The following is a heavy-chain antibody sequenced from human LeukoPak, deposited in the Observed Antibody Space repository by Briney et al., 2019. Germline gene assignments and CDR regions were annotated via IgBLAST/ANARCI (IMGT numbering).Heavy chain of an antibody. V-gene: IGHV3-23*01. J-gene: IGHJ4*02. D-gene: IGHD2-15*01. Sequence: GGSLRLSCAASGFIFSSYAMSWVRQAPGKGLEWVSAISGSGGSTYYADSVKGRFTISRDNSKNTLYLQMNSLRAEDTAVYYCAKDKWQLPHYFDYWGQGTLVTVSS. CDR2: ISGSGGST. CDR1: GFIFSSYA. CDR3: AKDKWQLPHYFDY.